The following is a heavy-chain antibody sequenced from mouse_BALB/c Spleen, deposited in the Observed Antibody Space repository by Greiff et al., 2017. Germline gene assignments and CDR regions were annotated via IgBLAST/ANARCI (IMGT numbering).Heavy chain of an antibody. V-gene: IGHV1S81*02. Sequence: QVQLKESGAELVKPGASVKLSCKASGYTFTSYYMYWVKQRPGQGLEWIGEINPSNGGTNFNEKFKSKATLTVDKSSSTAYMQLSSLTSEDSAVYYCTRDYYYGSTYAMDYWGQGTSVTVSS. J-gene: IGHJ4*01. D-gene: IGHD1-1*01. CDR3: TRDYYYGSTYAMDY. CDR1: GYTFTSYY. CDR2: INPSNGGT.